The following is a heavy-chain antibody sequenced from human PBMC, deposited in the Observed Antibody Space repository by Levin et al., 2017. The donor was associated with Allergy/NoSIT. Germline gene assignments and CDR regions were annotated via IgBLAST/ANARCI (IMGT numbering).Heavy chain of an antibody. D-gene: IGHD6-19*01. CDR3: ARLRGIAVAGAFDY. V-gene: IGHV4-39*01. Sequence: SETLSLTCTVSGGSISSSSYYWGWIRQPPGKGLEWIGSIYYSGSTYYNPSLKSRVTISVDTSKNQFSLKLSSVTAADTAVYYCARLRGIAVAGAFDYWGQGTLVTVSS. J-gene: IGHJ4*02. CDR2: IYYSGST. CDR1: GGSISSSSYY.